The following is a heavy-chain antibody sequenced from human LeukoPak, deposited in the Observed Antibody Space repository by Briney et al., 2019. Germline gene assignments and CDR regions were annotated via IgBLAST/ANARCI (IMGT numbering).Heavy chain of an antibody. CDR3: AAVMITFGGVIVNNWFDP. J-gene: IGHJ5*02. D-gene: IGHD3-16*02. Sequence: SETLSLTCTVSGGSISSYYWSWIRQPPGKGLEWIGYIYYSGSTNYNPSLKSRVTISVDTSKNQFSLKLSSVTAADTAVYYWAAVMITFGGVIVNNWFDPWGQGTLVTVSS. V-gene: IGHV4-59*01. CDR2: IYYSGST. CDR1: GGSISSYY.